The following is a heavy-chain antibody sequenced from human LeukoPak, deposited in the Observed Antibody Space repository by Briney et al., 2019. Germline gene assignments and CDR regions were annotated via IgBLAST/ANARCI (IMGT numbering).Heavy chain of an antibody. CDR1: GGSISSSSYY. V-gene: IGHV4-39*07. J-gene: IGHJ4*02. CDR3: ARDREGNFDY. Sequence: PSETLSLTCTVSGGSISSSSYYWGWIRQPPGKGLEWVGSLYYSGTTYYNPSLKSRVTISVDTSKNQFSLKLSSVTAADTAVYYCARDREGNFDYWGQGTLVTVSS. CDR2: LYYSGTT.